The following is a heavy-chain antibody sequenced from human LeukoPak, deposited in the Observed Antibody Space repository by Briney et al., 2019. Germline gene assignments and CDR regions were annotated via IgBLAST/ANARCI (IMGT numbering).Heavy chain of an antibody. D-gene: IGHD4-23*01. CDR2: VSGNGGGR. V-gene: IGHV3-23*01. CDR3: ARDRGGSSGGHFFDW. CDR1: GFTFSNYA. Sequence: GSLRLSCTASGFTFSNYAMSWVRQAPGKGLEWVSCVSGNGGGRYYADSVKGRFTISRDNANNALFLQMNSLRAEDTAVYSCARDRGGSSGGHFFDWWGQGTLVTVSS. J-gene: IGHJ4*02.